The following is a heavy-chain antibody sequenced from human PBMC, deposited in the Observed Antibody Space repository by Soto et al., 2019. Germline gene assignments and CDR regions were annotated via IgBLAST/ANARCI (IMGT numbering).Heavy chain of an antibody. D-gene: IGHD6-13*01. Sequence: EVQLLESGGGLVQPGGSLRLSCAASGFTFSSYALSWVRQAPGKGRELVSTSSGADGSTYYADSVKGRFPNSRDHSKTALYLQMNSLRAEDTAVFYCARVRSRYSSNAVDVWGQGTTVTVSS. CDR1: GFTFSSYA. J-gene: IGHJ6*02. V-gene: IGHV3-23*01. CDR2: SSGADGST. CDR3: ARVRSRYSSNAVDV.